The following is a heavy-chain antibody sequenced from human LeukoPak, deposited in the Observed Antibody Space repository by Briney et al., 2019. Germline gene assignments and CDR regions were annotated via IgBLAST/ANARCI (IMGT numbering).Heavy chain of an antibody. Sequence: PSQTLSLTCTVSGGSISSDSYYWSWIRQPAGKGLEWIGRIYTSGSTNYNPSLKSRVTISVDTSKNQFSLKLSSVTAADTAVYYCARGRITIFGVVITFFDYWGQGTLVTVSS. CDR2: IYTSGST. D-gene: IGHD3-3*01. V-gene: IGHV4-61*02. J-gene: IGHJ4*02. CDR3: ARGRITIFGVVITFFDY. CDR1: GGSISSDSYY.